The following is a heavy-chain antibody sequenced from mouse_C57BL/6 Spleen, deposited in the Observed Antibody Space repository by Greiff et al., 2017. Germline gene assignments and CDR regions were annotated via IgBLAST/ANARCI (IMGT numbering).Heavy chain of an antibody. J-gene: IGHJ3*01. CDR2: ISDGGSYT. V-gene: IGHV5-4*01. Sequence: EVKLMESGGGLVKPGGSLKLSCAASGFTFSSYAMSWVRQTPEQRLEWVATISDGGSYTYYPDNVKGRFTISRDNAKNNLYLQMSHLKSEYTAMYYCAREGLYYYGSSAWFAYWGQGTLVTVAA. CDR3: AREGLYYYGSSAWFAY. D-gene: IGHD1-1*01. CDR1: GFTFSSYA.